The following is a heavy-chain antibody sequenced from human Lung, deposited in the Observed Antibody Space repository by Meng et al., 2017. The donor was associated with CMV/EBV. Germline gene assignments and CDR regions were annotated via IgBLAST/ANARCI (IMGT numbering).Heavy chain of an antibody. CDR3: ARGVKDRGPSSSSNPYSSGWYYFDY. V-gene: IGHV1-46*01. D-gene: IGHD6-19*01. CDR1: GYTFTSYY. CDR2: INPSGGST. J-gene: IGHJ4*02. Sequence: AXVXVSXXASGYTFTSYYMHWVRQAPGQGLEWMGIINPSGGSTSYAQKFQGRVTMTRDTSTSTVYMELSSLRSEDTAVYYCARGVKDRGPSSSSNPYSSGWYYFDYWGQGXLVTVSS.